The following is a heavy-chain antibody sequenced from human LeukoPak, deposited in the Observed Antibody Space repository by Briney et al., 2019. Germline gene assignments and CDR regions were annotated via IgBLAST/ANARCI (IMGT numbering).Heavy chain of an antibody. D-gene: IGHD1-26*01. V-gene: IGHV3-30*04. J-gene: IGHJ4*02. CDR3: ARSIGGSYFFCDY. Sequence: PGGSLRLSCAASGFTFSSYAMHWVRQAPGKGLEWVALISYDGSNQYYADSVKGRFTISRDDSKNTLYLQMNSLRAEDTAVYYCARSIGGSYFFCDYWGQGTLVTVSS. CDR2: ISYDGSNQ. CDR1: GFTFSSYA.